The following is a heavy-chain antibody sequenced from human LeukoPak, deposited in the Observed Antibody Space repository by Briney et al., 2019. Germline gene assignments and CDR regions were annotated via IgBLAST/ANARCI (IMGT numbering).Heavy chain of an antibody. CDR1: GGSFSGYY. CDR2: IFYSGST. Sequence: SETLSLTCAVYGGSFSGYYWSWIRQPPGKGLEWIGSIFYSGSTYYNPSLKSRVTISVDTSKNQFSLKLSSVTAADTAVYYCARDRLQLQSWGQGTLVTVSP. CDR3: ARDRLQLQS. D-gene: IGHD1-1*01. V-gene: IGHV4-34*12. J-gene: IGHJ5*02.